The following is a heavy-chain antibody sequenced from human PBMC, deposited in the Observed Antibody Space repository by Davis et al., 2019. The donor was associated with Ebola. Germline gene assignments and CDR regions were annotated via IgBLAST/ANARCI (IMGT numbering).Heavy chain of an antibody. V-gene: IGHV3-23*01. CDR2: ISGSGGST. Sequence: GESLKISCVASGFTFSSYGMSWVRQAPGKGLEWVAIISGSGGSTHYVDSVKGRFTISRDNAKNSLYLRMNSLRAEDTAVYYCARAPDKAYQALYRCFDYWGQGTLVTVSS. CDR3: ARAPDKAYQALYRCFDY. CDR1: GFTFSSYG. D-gene: IGHD2-2*02. J-gene: IGHJ4*02.